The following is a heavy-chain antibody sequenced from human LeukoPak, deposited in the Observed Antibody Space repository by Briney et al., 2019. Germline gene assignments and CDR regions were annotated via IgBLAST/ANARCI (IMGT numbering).Heavy chain of an antibody. CDR2: IKQDGSEK. Sequence: GGSLRLSCAASGFTFSSYWMSWVRQAPGKGLEWVANIKQDGSEKYYVDSVKGRFTISRDNAKNSLYLQMNSLRAEDTAVYYCAREGYSSSWVAFDIWGQGTMVTVSS. CDR3: AREGYSSSWVAFDI. V-gene: IGHV3-7*01. D-gene: IGHD6-13*01. J-gene: IGHJ3*02. CDR1: GFTFSSYW.